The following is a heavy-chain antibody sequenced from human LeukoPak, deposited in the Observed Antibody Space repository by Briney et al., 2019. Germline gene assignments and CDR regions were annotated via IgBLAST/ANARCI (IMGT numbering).Heavy chain of an antibody. Sequence: ASVTVSCTVSGYTLTELSMHWVRQAPGKGLEWMGGFDPEDGETIYAQKFQGRVTMTEDTSTDTAYMELSSLRSEDTAVYYCATVQNSGSYPYYGMDVWGQGTTVTVSS. V-gene: IGHV1-24*01. CDR3: ATVQNSGSYPYYGMDV. CDR2: FDPEDGET. CDR1: GYTLTELS. J-gene: IGHJ6*02. D-gene: IGHD1-26*01.